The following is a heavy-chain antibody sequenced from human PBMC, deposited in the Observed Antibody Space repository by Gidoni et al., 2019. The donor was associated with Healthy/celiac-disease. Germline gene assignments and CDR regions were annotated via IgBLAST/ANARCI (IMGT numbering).Heavy chain of an antibody. J-gene: IGHJ6*02. CDR2: ISSNGGST. CDR1: GFPFSSYA. V-gene: IGHV3-64*01. CDR3: ARGGIVVDLYGMDV. D-gene: IGHD2-21*01. Sequence: EVQLVESGGGLVQPGGSLCLSCAASGFPFSSYARHWVRQAPGKGLEYVSAISSNGGSTYYANSVKGRFTISRDNSKNTLYLQMGSLRAEDMAVYYCARGGIVVDLYGMDVWGQGTTVTVSS.